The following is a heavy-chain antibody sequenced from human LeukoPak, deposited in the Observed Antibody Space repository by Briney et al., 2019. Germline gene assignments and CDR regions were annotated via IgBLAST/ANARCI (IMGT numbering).Heavy chain of an antibody. CDR3: ARARRGSWYTGFDY. D-gene: IGHD6-13*01. Sequence: SETLSLTCTVSGGSISSGAYYWSWIRQVPGKGLEWIGYIYYSGSTNYNPSLKSRVTISVDTSKNQFSLKLSSVTAADTAVYYCARARRGSWYTGFDYWGQGTLVTVSS. J-gene: IGHJ4*02. CDR1: GGSISSGAYY. CDR2: IYYSGST. V-gene: IGHV4-61*08.